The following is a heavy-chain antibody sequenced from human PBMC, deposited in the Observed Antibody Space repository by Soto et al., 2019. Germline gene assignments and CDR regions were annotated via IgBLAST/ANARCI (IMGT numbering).Heavy chain of an antibody. CDR1: GYTFTGYY. Sequence: ASVKVSCKASGYTFTGYYMHWLRQAPGQGLEWMGWINPNSGGTNYAQKFQGWVTMTRDTSISTAYMELSRLRSDDTAVYYCARTLIWFGEDTFDYWGQGTLVTVSS. V-gene: IGHV1-2*04. D-gene: IGHD3-10*01. CDR2: INPNSGGT. CDR3: ARTLIWFGEDTFDY. J-gene: IGHJ4*02.